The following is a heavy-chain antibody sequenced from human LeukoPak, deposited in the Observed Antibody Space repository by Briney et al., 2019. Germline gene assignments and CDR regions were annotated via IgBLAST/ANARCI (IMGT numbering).Heavy chain of an antibody. Sequence: PSETLSLTCAVYGGSFIGYYWSWIRQPPGKGLEWIGEINHSGSTNYNPSLKSRVTISVDTSKNQFSLKLSSVTAADTAVYYCARGSRAGYYYGSGSYFLGWGQGTLVTVSS. V-gene: IGHV4-34*01. CDR3: ARGSRAGYYYGSGSYFLG. CDR2: INHSGST. CDR1: GGSFIGYY. D-gene: IGHD3-10*01. J-gene: IGHJ4*02.